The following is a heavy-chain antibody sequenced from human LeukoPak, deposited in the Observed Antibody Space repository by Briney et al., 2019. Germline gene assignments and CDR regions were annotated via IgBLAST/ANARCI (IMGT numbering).Heavy chain of an antibody. J-gene: IGHJ4*02. CDR2: IRYDGSNK. CDR1: GFTFSSYG. D-gene: IGHD5-12*01. CDR3: AKEESYDYYSGYYFDY. Sequence: GESLRLSCAASGFTFSSYGMHWVRQAPGKGLEWVAFIRYDGSNKYYADSVKGRFTISRDNSKNTLYLQMNSLRAEDTAVYYCAKEESYDYYSGYYFDYWGQGTLVTVSS. V-gene: IGHV3-30*02.